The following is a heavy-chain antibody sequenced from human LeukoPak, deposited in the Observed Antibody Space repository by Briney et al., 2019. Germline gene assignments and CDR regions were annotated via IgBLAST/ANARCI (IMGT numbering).Heavy chain of an antibody. J-gene: IGHJ4*02. Sequence: GGSLRLSCAASGFTFSSYEINWARQAPGKGLEWVSYISSSGSNIYYADSVKGRFTISRDNVKSSMYLQMNSLRAEDTAVYYCARDGSSGYYFDYWGQGTPVTVSS. CDR2: ISSSGSNI. V-gene: IGHV3-48*03. CDR1: GFTFSSYE. D-gene: IGHD3-22*01. CDR3: ARDGSSGYYFDY.